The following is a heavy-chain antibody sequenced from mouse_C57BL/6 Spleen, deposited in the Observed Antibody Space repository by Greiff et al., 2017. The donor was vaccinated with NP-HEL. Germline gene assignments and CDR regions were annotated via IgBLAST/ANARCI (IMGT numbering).Heavy chain of an antibody. CDR2: IHPNSGST. J-gene: IGHJ3*01. CDR3: ARSHTGTWFAY. V-gene: IGHV1-64*01. CDR1: GYTFTSYW. D-gene: IGHD4-1*01. Sequence: QVQLQQPGAELVKPGASVKLSCKASGYTFTSYWMHWVKQRPGQGLEWIGMIHPNSGSTNYNEKFKSKATLTVDKSSSTAYMQLSSLTSEDSAVYYCARSHTGTWFAYWGQGTLVTVSA.